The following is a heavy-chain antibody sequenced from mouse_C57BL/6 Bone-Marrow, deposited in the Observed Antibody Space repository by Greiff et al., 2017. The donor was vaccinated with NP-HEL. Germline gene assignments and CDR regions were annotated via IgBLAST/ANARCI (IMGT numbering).Heavy chain of an antibody. V-gene: IGHV5-12*01. D-gene: IGHD2-1*01. Sequence: EVQLVESGGGLVQPGGSLKLSCAASGFTFSDYYMYWVRQTPEKRLEWVAYISNGGGSTYYPDTVKGRFTISRDNAKNTLYLQMSRLKSEDTAMYYCARQAYGNGFAYWGQGTLVTVSA. CDR3: ARQAYGNGFAY. CDR1: GFTFSDYY. J-gene: IGHJ3*01. CDR2: ISNGGGST.